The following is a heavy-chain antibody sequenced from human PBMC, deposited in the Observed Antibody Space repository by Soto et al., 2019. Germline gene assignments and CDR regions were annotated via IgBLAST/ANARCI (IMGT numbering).Heavy chain of an antibody. V-gene: IGHV3-23*01. CDR3: ANEGGYCSSTSCYGRVYY. Sequence: GGSLRLSCAASGFTFSSYAMSWVRQAPGKGLKWVSAISGSGGSTYYADSVKGRFTISRDNSKNTLYLQMNSLRAEDTAVYYCANEGGYCSSTSCYGRVYYWGQGTLVTVSS. J-gene: IGHJ4*02. CDR1: GFTFSSYA. CDR2: ISGSGGST. D-gene: IGHD2-2*03.